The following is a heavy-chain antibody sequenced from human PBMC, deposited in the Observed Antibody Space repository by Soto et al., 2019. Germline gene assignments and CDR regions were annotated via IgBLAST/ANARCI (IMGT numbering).Heavy chain of an antibody. J-gene: IGHJ4*02. CDR2: IWYDGSNK. Sequence: QVQLVESGGGVVQPGRSLRLSCAASGFTFSSYGMHWVRQAPGKGLEWVAVIWYDGSNKYYADSVKGRFTISRDNSKNTLYLQMDSLRAEDTAVYYCASVRGGGVWGPYYFDYWGQGTLVTVSS. D-gene: IGHD3-16*01. V-gene: IGHV3-33*01. CDR1: GFTFSSYG. CDR3: ASVRGGGVWGPYYFDY.